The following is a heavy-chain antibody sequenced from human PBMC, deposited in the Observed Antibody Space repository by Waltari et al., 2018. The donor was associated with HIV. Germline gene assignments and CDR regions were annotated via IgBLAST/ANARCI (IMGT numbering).Heavy chain of an antibody. D-gene: IGHD3-22*01. J-gene: IGHJ3*02. CDR3: ARDSLYSDSSGYYFRPFDM. CDR2: ISFDGSSA. Sequence: QDQLVESGGGVVQPGRSLRLSCAASGFPFSRYASHWVRQAPGKGLEWVAVISFDGSSAYYADSVKGRFTISKDNPKNTLYLQMKSLITEDTAVYFCARDSLYSDSSGYYFRPFDMWGQGTMVTVSS. CDR1: GFPFSRYA. V-gene: IGHV3-30-3*01.